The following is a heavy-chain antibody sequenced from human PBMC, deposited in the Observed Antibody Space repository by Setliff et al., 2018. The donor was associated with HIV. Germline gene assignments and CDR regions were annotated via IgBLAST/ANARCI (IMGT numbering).Heavy chain of an antibody. Sequence: KSSETLSLTCTVSGYSINSGYFWGWIRQPPGKGLEWIGSIWHSGNTYYNPSLRSRVSLSVDTSKNQFSLKLSSVTAADTAVYYCAREEDYNFWSGYDWSEDYWGQGTLVTVSS. D-gene: IGHD3-3*01. CDR2: IWHSGNT. V-gene: IGHV4-38-2*02. CDR1: GYSINSGYF. J-gene: IGHJ4*02. CDR3: AREEDYNFWSGYDWSEDY.